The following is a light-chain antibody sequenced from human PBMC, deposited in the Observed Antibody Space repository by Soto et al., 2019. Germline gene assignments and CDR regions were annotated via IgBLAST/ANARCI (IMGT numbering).Light chain of an antibody. CDR3: QQRSNWPRT. J-gene: IGKJ4*01. V-gene: IGKV3-11*01. CDR1: LSVSSY. Sequence: EIVLTQSPATLCLSPGERDTLPCRASLSVSSYLAWYQQKPGQAPRLLIYDASNWATGIPARFSGSGSGTDFTLTISSLEPEDFAVYYCQQRSNWPRTFGGGTKVDI. CDR2: DAS.